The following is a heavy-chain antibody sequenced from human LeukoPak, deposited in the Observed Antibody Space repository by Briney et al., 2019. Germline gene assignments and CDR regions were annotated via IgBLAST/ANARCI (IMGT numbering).Heavy chain of an antibody. J-gene: IGHJ5*02. CDR2: IAESGST. D-gene: IGHD3-10*01. CDR1: GGSISSGGYY. V-gene: IGHV4-31*03. Sequence: MTSQTLSLTCTVSGGSISSGGYYWSWIRQHPGKGLEWIGHIAESGSTYYSPSLKSRDTISVDTSKNQFSLKLSSVTAADTAVYYCARVDYYPSGTYINWFDPWGQGTQVTVSS. CDR3: ARVDYYPSGTYINWFDP.